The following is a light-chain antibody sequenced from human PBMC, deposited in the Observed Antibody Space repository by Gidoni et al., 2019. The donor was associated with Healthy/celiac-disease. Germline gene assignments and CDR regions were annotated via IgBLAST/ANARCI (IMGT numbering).Light chain of an antibody. CDR2: AAS. J-gene: IGKJ4*01. V-gene: IGKV1-39*01. CDR1: QSISSY. CDR3: QQSYSTPLT. Sequence: DIQMTQSPSSLSASVGDRVTITCRASQSISSYLNWYHKKPVKAPKLLIFAASSLQSGAPSWFSGSGFGTDSLLTISSLQPEFFATYYCQQSYSTPLTFGRGTKVEIK.